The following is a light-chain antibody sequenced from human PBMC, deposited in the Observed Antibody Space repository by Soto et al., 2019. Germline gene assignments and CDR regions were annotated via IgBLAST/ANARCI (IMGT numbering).Light chain of an antibody. CDR3: SSYTSTTTRV. Sequence: QSVLTQPASVSGSPGQSITISCTGTSSDVGGYNDVSWYQQHPGKGPKLMIYEVSNRPSGVSNRFSGSKSGNTATLTISGLQAEDEAGYYCSSYTSTTTRVFGTGTKVTVL. J-gene: IGLJ1*01. CDR1: SSDVGGYND. CDR2: EVS. V-gene: IGLV2-14*03.